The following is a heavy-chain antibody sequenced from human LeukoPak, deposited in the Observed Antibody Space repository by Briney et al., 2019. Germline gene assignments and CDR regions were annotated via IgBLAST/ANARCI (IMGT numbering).Heavy chain of an antibody. V-gene: IGHV3-13*01. CDR2: IGVVGDT. CDR1: GFTFCNYD. CDR3: AREYCSGGNCAGGFYFDL. Sequence: RGSLRLSCAASGFTFCNYDFHWVRQAAGKGLEWVSAIGVVGDTYYSGSVKGRFTISRESAKNSLYLQMNSLRDGDTAVYYCAREYCSGGNCAGGFYFDLWGRGTPVTVSS. J-gene: IGHJ2*01. D-gene: IGHD2-15*01.